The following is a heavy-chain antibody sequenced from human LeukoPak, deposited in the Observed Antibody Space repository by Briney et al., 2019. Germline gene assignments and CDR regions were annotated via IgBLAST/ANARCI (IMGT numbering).Heavy chain of an antibody. D-gene: IGHD3-10*01. CDR2: INPNSGGT. CDR3: ARKESRHYYGSESSPYYYGMDV. CDR1: GYTFTGYY. Sequence: GASVKVSCKASGYTFTGYYMHWVRQAPGQGLEWMGWINPNSGGTNYAQKFQGRGTMTRDTSISTAYMELSSLRAEDTAVYYCARKESRHYYGSESSPYYYGMDVWGQGTTVTVSS. J-gene: IGHJ6*02. V-gene: IGHV1-2*02.